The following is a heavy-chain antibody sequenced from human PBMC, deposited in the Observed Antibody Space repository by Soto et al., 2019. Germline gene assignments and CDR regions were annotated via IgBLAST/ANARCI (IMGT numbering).Heavy chain of an antibody. V-gene: IGHV3-30*18. D-gene: IGHD3-3*01. CDR3: AKDTNDDLWSGYSTGDYGMDV. Sequence: QVQLVESGGGVVQPGRSLRLSCAASGFTFSSYGMHWVRQAPGKGLEWVAVISYDGSNKYYADSVKGRFTIPRDNSENTLYLQMSSLRAEDTAVYYCAKDTNDDLWSGYSTGDYGMDVWGQGSTVTVSS. J-gene: IGHJ6*02. CDR1: GFTFSSYG. CDR2: ISYDGSNK.